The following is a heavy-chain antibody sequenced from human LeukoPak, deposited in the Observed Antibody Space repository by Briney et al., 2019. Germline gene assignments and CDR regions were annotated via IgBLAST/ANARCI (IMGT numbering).Heavy chain of an antibody. V-gene: IGHV3-21*04. CDR3: AKGGGSIFFDY. J-gene: IGHJ4*02. D-gene: IGHD1-26*01. Sequence: PGGSLRLSCAASGFTFSSYSMNWVRQAPGKGLEWVSSISSTSSYIYYADSVKGRFTISRDNSKNTLYLQMNSLRAEDTAVYYCAKGGGSIFFDYWGQGTLVTVSS. CDR1: GFTFSSYS. CDR2: ISSTSSYI.